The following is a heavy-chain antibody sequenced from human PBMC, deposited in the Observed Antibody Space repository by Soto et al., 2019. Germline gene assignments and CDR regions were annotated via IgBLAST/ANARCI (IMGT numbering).Heavy chain of an antibody. V-gene: IGHV3-30-3*01. CDR3: ARGPTYSSGWSLYYYYYYGMDV. CDR1: GFTFSSYA. Sequence: GGSLRLSCAASGFTFSSYAMHWVRQAPGKGLEWVAVISYDGSNKYYADSVKGRFTISRDNSKNTLYLQMNSLRAEDTAVYYCARGPTYSSGWSLYYYYYYGMDVWGQGTTVTVSS. D-gene: IGHD6-19*01. J-gene: IGHJ6*02. CDR2: ISYDGSNK.